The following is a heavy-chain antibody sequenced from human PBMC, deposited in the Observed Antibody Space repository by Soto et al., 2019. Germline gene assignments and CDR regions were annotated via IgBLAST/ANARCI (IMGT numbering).Heavy chain of an antibody. V-gene: IGHV4-30-2*01. J-gene: IGHJ6*02. CDR1: GGSISSGGYS. D-gene: IGHD6-13*01. CDR2: IYHSGST. CDR3: ARAGVAAAGTNYYYYGMDV. Sequence: SETLSLTCAVSGGSISSGGYSWSWIRQPPGKGLEWIGHIYHSGSTYYNPSLKSRVTISVDRSKNQFSLKLSSVTAADTAVYYCARAGVAAAGTNYYYYGMDVWGQGTTVTVSS.